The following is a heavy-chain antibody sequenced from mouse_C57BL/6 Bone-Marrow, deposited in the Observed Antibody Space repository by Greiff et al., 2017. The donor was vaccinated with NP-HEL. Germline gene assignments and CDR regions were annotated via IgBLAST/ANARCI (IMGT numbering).Heavy chain of an antibody. V-gene: IGHV3-6*01. Sequence: EVQLQESGPGLVKPSQSLSLTCSVTGYSITSGYYWNWIRQFPGNKLEWMGYISYDGSNNYNPSLKNRISITRDTSKNQFFLKLNSVTTEDTATYYCEWGAMDYWGQGTSVTLSS. CDR1: GYSITSGYY. CDR2: ISYDGSN. J-gene: IGHJ4*01. CDR3: EWGAMDY.